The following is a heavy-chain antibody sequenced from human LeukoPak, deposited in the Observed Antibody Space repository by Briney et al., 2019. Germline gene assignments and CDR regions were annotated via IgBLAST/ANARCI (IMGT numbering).Heavy chain of an antibody. CDR3: ARARDPVYGSGSYGWFDP. D-gene: IGHD3-10*01. Sequence: ASVKVSCKASGYAFTGYYMHWVRQAPGQGLEWMGWINPNSGGTNYAQKFQGRVTMTRDTSISTAYMELSRLRSDDTAVYYCARARDPVYGSGSYGWFDPWGQGTLVTVSS. V-gene: IGHV1-2*02. J-gene: IGHJ5*02. CDR1: GYAFTGYY. CDR2: INPNSGGT.